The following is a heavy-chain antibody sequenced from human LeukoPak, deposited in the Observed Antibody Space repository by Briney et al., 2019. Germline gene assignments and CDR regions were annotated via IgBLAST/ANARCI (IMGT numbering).Heavy chain of an antibody. CDR1: GYTFTTFG. Sequence: ASVKVSCKASGYTFTTFGISWVRQAPGQGLEWVGWISAYNGDTNYAQKFQDRVTMTTDSSTSTAYMELSSLRSEDTAVYYCAREEPYVVRGVLDYWGQGTLVTVSS. CDR3: AREEPYVVRGVLDY. V-gene: IGHV1-18*01. CDR2: ISAYNGDT. D-gene: IGHD3-10*01. J-gene: IGHJ4*02.